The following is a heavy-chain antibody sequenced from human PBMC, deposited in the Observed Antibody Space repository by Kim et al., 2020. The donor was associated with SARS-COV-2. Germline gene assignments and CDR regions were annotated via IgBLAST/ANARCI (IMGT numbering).Heavy chain of an antibody. V-gene: IGHV3-23*01. CDR3: AKSDFVWEYFDY. D-gene: IGHD2-8*01. Sequence: YYADAAKGRFTITRDKSKNTLFLEMNSVRAEDTAVYYCAKSDFVWEYFDYWGQGTLVTVSS. J-gene: IGHJ4*02.